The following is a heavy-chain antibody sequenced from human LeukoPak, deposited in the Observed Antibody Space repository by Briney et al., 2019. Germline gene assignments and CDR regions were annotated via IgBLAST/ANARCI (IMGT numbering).Heavy chain of an antibody. V-gene: IGHV4-39*07. D-gene: IGHD1-20*01. CDR1: GGSISSSSYY. CDR2: IYYSGST. Sequence: PSETLSLTCTVSGGSISSSSYYWGWIRQPPGKGLEWIGSIYYSGSTYYNPSLKSRVTISVDTSKNQFSLKLSSVTAADTAVYYCARDNWNDEVDYWGQGTLVTVSS. J-gene: IGHJ4*02. CDR3: ARDNWNDEVDY.